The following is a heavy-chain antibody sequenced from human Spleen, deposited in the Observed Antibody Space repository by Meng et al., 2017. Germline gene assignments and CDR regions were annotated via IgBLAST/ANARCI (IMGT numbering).Heavy chain of an antibody. Sequence: ASVTVSCKPSGYNLPDYYIHWVRRAPGQGLEWMGRINPKSGDTHYAQKFQARVTMTGDTSISTAYMELSGLRSDDTAMYYCARDEDISAAGKLFGDYWGQGTLVTVSS. D-gene: IGHD6-25*01. CDR3: ARDEDISAAGKLFGDY. V-gene: IGHV1-2*06. CDR2: INPKSGDT. J-gene: IGHJ4*02. CDR1: GYNLPDYY.